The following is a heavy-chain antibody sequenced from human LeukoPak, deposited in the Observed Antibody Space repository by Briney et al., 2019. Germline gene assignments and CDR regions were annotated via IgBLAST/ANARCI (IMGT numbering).Heavy chain of an antibody. V-gene: IGHV3-23*01. CDR2: ISGSGDST. Sequence: GGSLRLSWAASGFTSTNAWMTWGRQAPGKGLERVSAISGSGDSTYYAQSLRGRFTISRDNSKNTLYLQMNSLRAEDTAVYYCAKDTVSEGASPILGYWGQGTLVTVSS. CDR3: AKDTVSEGASPILGY. CDR1: GFTSTNAW. D-gene: IGHD1-26*01. J-gene: IGHJ4*02.